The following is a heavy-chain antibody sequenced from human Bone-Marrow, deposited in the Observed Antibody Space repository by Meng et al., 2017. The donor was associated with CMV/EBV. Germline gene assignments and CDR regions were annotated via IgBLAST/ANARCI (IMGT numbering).Heavy chain of an antibody. CDR3: ARDFSGSYDF. CDR2: INPNSGVT. Sequence: VSCTASGYTFPDYYLHWVRQAPGQGLEWMGWINPNSGVTNYAQNFQGRLSMTRDTSISTASMELTNLISDDTAVYYCARDFSGSYDFWGQGTLVTVSS. CDR1: GYTFPDYY. J-gene: IGHJ4*02. D-gene: IGHD1-26*01. V-gene: IGHV1-2*02.